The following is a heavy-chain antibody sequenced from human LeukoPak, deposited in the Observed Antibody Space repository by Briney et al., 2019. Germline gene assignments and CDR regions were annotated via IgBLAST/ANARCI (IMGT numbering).Heavy chain of an antibody. D-gene: IGHD2-15*01. Sequence: SETLSLTCTVSGGSISSYYWSWIRQPPGKGLEWIGYIYYSGSTNYNPSLKSRVTISVDTSKNQFSLKLSSVTAADTAVYYCARHDRYCSGGSCYGAVDNFDYWGQGTLVTVSS. CDR2: IYYSGST. V-gene: IGHV4-59*01. CDR3: ARHDRYCSGGSCYGAVDNFDY. CDR1: GGSISSYY. J-gene: IGHJ4*02.